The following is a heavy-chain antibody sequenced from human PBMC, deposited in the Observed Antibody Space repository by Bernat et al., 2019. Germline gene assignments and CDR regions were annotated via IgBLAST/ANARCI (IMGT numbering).Heavy chain of an antibody. CDR3: ARVGIYWYFDL. V-gene: IGHV3-53*05. Sequence: EVQLVETGGGLIQPGGSLRLSCAASGFTVSSNYMSWVRQAPGKGLEWGSVIYSGGSTYYADSVKGRFTISRDNSKNTLYLQMNSLGAEDTAVYYCARVGIYWYFDLWGRGTLVTVSS. J-gene: IGHJ2*01. CDR1: GFTVSSNY. CDR2: IYSGGST. D-gene: IGHD3-10*01.